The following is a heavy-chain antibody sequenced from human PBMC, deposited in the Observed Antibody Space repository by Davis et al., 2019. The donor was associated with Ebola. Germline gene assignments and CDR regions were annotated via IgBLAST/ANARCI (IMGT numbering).Heavy chain of an antibody. J-gene: IGHJ4*02. CDR2: IYYSGST. CDR1: GGSISSSTYF. Sequence: SETLSLTCTVSGGSISSSTYFWGWIRQPPGKGLEWIGSIYYSGSTYFNPSLKSRVTISVDTSRNQFSLKLSSVTAADTAVYYCARRTNWGFFYFDYWGQGTLVTVSS. V-gene: IGHV4-39*01. D-gene: IGHD7-27*01. CDR3: ARRTNWGFFYFDY.